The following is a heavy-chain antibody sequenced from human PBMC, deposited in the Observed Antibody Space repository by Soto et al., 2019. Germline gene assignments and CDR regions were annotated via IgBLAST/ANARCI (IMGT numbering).Heavy chain of an antibody. Sequence: QVQLHESGPGLVRPSQTLSLTCNVSGGSISTADYYWSWIRQPPGKGLEWIGYIYYRGSTYYNPSLESRVAISIDTSKNQFSLNLTSVTAADMAVYFCVSDYDSGGYIGYWGQGTLVTVSS. CDR2: IYYRGST. J-gene: IGHJ4*02. D-gene: IGHD3-22*01. V-gene: IGHV4-30-4*01. CDR1: GGSISTADYY. CDR3: VSDYDSGGYIGY.